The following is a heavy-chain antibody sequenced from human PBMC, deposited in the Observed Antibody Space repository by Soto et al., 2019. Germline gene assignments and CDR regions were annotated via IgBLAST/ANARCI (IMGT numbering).Heavy chain of an antibody. J-gene: IGHJ4*02. CDR3: AREPMGGGDTAFDY. CDR1: GYTFTSYA. CDR2: INAGNGNT. D-gene: IGHD1-26*01. Sequence: ASVKVSCKASGYTFTSYAMHWVRQAPGQRLEWMGWINAGNGNTKYSQKFQGRVTITRDTSASTAYMELSSLRSEDTAVYYCAREPMGGGDTAFDYWGQGTLVTVSS. V-gene: IGHV1-3*01.